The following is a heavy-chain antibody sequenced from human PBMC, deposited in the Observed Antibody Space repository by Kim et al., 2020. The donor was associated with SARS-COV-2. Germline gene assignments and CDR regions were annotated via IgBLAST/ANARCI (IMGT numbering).Heavy chain of an antibody. CDR2: LSPNSDDK. CDR3: VRGFYDVLTGQPGLAY. J-gene: IGHJ4*02. CDR1: GFSFTSYM. D-gene: IGHD3-9*01. V-gene: IGHV3-21*06. Sequence: GGSLRLSCAASGFSFTSYMMTWVRQAPGKGLEWLSSLSPNSDDKLYADSVNGRFTISGDNAKSSVYLQLSSLRVDDTAVYYCVRGFYDVLTGQPGLAYWGQGTLVTVSS.